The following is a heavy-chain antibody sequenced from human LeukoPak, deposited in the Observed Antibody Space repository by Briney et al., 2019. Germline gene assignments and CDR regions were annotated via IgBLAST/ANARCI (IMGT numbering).Heavy chain of an antibody. Sequence: GGSLRLSCAASGFTFSIHGMHWVRQAPGKGLEWVAVISYDGSNKYYADSVKGRFTISRDNSKNTLYLQMNSLRAEDTAVYYCANVRRGYSYGLRNDYWGQGTLVTVSS. CDR2: ISYDGSNK. V-gene: IGHV3-30*18. J-gene: IGHJ4*02. D-gene: IGHD5-18*01. CDR3: ANVRRGYSYGLRNDY. CDR1: GFTFSIHG.